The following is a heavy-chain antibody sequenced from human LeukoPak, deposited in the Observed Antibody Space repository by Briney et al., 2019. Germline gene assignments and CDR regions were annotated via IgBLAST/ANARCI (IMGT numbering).Heavy chain of an antibody. CDR1: GFTFSSYFW. CDR3: VRDLDLGGYSSFVS. Sequence: GGSLRLSCATSGFTFSSYFWMHWVSQAPGKGLVWVSRIRSDGGSSTYADSVKGRFTISRDNAKNTLYLQMNSLRAEDTAVYYCVRDLDLGGYSSFVSWGQGTLVTVSS. D-gene: IGHD4-23*01. V-gene: IGHV3-74*01. J-gene: IGHJ4*02. CDR2: IRSDGGSS.